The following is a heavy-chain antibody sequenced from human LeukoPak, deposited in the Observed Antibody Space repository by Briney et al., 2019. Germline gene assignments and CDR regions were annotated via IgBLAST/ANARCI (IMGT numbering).Heavy chain of an antibody. CDR1: GFTFSSYE. Sequence: GGSLRLSCAASGFTFSSYEMNWVRQAPGKGLEWISYISSSGSTMYYADSVKGRFTISRDNAKNSLYLQMNSLRAEDTAIYYCASSSWYALDYWGQGTLITVSS. D-gene: IGHD6-13*01. V-gene: IGHV3-48*03. CDR2: ISSSGSTM. CDR3: ASSSWYALDY. J-gene: IGHJ4*02.